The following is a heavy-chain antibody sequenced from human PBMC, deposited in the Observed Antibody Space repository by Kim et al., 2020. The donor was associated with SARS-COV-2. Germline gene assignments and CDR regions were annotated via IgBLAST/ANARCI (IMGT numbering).Heavy chain of an antibody. CDR2: ISGSGGST. Sequence: GGSLRHSCAASGFTFSSYAMSWVRQAPGKGLEWVSAISGSGGSTYYADSVKGRFTISRDNSKNTLYLQMNSLRAEDTAVYYCAKDLGFDILTGYSYYYGMDVWGQGTTVTVSS. V-gene: IGHV3-23*01. D-gene: IGHD3-9*01. J-gene: IGHJ6*02. CDR1: GFTFSSYA. CDR3: AKDLGFDILTGYSYYYGMDV.